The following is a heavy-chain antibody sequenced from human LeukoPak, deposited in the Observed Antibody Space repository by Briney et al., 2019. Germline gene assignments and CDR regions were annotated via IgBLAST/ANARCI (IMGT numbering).Heavy chain of an antibody. J-gene: IGHJ5*02. CDR2: INSDESTT. V-gene: IGHV3-74*01. CDR3: ARSDWFDP. CDR1: GFTLSGHW. Sequence: PGGSLRLSCVASGFTLSGHWMHWVRQAPGKGLVWVSRINSDESTTVYADSVKGRFTISRDNAKNTLYLQMNSLTAEDTAVYYCARSDWFDPSGQGTLVTVSS.